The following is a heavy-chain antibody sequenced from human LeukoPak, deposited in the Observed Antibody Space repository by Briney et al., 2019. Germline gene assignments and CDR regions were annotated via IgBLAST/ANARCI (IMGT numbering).Heavy chain of an antibody. Sequence: PSETLSLTCTVSGGSISSSSYYWGWIRQPPGKGLEWIGSIYYSGSTYYNPSLKSRVTISVDTSKNQFSLKLSSVTAADTAVYYCARQFTIFGVVIIGLDYWGQGTLVTVSS. CDR2: IYYSGST. V-gene: IGHV4-39*01. CDR3: ARQFTIFGVVIIGLDY. CDR1: GGSISSSSYY. D-gene: IGHD3-3*01. J-gene: IGHJ4*02.